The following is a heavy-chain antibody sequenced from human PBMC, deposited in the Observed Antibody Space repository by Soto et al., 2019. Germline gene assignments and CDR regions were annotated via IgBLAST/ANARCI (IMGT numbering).Heavy chain of an antibody. CDR3: AKGMDYDCWSGYFDY. CDR1: GFTFSSYG. V-gene: IGHV3-30*18. CDR2: ISYDGSNK. J-gene: IGHJ4*02. D-gene: IGHD3-3*01. Sequence: GGSLRLSCAASGFTFSSYGMHWVRQAPGKGLEWVAVISYDGSNKYYADSVKGRFTISRDNSKNTLYLQMNSLRAEDTAVYYCAKGMDYDCWSGYFDYWGQGTLVTVSS.